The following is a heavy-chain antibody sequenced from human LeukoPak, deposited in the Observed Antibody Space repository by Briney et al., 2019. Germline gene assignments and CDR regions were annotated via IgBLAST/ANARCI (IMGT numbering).Heavy chain of an antibody. CDR2: IYYSGST. Sequence: SETLSLTCTVSGGSISSSSYYWGWIRQPPGKGLEWIGSIYYSGSTYYNPSLKSRVTISVDTSKNQFSLKLSSVTAADTAVYYCVCMVRGVINSFDYWGQGTLVTVSS. D-gene: IGHD3-10*01. V-gene: IGHV4-39*07. J-gene: IGHJ4*02. CDR1: GGSISSSSYY. CDR3: VCMVRGVINSFDY.